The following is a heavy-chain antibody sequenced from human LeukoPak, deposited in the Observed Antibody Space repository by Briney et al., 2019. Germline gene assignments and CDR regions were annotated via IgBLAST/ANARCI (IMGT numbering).Heavy chain of an antibody. Sequence: GGSLRLSCAASGFTFSKYSMNWVRQAPGKGLEWVSSTSSSGSHIYYADSVKGRFTISRDNAKNSMHLQMNSLRAEDTAVYYCARGPIAADYWGQGTLVTVSS. V-gene: IGHV3-21*01. D-gene: IGHD6-13*01. CDR1: GFTFSKYS. CDR2: TSSSGSHI. J-gene: IGHJ4*02. CDR3: ARGPIAADY.